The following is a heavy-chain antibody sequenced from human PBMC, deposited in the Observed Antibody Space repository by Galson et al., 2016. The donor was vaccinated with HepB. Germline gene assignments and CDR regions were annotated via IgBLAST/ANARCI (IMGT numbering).Heavy chain of an antibody. V-gene: IGHV3-23*03. CDR2: VSSGGDTT. CDR3: AKDHGYCRGGSCHFDRLA. CDR1: GFTFSNYH. D-gene: IGHD2-15*01. J-gene: IGHJ5*02. Sequence: SLRLSCAASGFTFSNYHMNWVRQSQERGLEWVSFVSSGGDTTHYIDSVRGRFTVSRENSKDTLYLQMDNLRAEDTATYYCAKDHGYCRGGSCHFDRLAWGLGTLVTVSS.